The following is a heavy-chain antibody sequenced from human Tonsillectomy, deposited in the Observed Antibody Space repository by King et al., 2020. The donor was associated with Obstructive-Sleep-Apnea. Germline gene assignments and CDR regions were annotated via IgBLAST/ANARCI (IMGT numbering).Heavy chain of an antibody. CDR1: GFTFSSYA. CDR3: AREGAARELDY. Sequence: VQLVESGGGVVQPGTSLRLSCAASGFTFSSYAMHWVRQAPGKGLEWVAFISYDGSNKYYVDSVKGRFTISRDNSKNTLFLQMNSLRAEDTAVYYCAREGAARELDYWGQGTLVTVSS. CDR2: ISYDGSNK. D-gene: IGHD1-1*01. V-gene: IGHV3-30*04. J-gene: IGHJ4*02.